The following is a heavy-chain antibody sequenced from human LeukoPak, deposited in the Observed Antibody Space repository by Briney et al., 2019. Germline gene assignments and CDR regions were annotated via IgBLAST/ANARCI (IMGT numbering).Heavy chain of an antibody. D-gene: IGHD4-17*01. CDR1: GGSISSYY. CDR2: IYYSGST. V-gene: IGHV4-59*08. Sequence: SETLSLTCTVSGGSISSYYWSWIRQPPGKGLEWIGYIYYSGSTNYNPSLKSRVTISVDTSKNQFSLKLNSVTAADTAVYYCARRVLGDYVGDAFDIWGQGTMVTVSS. CDR3: ARRVLGDYVGDAFDI. J-gene: IGHJ3*02.